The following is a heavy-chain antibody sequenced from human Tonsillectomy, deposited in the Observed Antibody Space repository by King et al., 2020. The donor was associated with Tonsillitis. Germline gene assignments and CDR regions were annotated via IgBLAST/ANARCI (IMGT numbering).Heavy chain of an antibody. V-gene: IGHV4-4*07. CDR3: ARDPPGSSYYYYGMDV. D-gene: IGHD1-26*01. CDR1: GGSISSYY. CDR2: MYTSGST. Sequence: QLQESGPGLVKPSETLSLTCTVSGGSISSYYWSWIRQPAGKGLEWIGRMYTSGSTNYNPSLKSRVAMSVDTSKNQFSLKLSSVTAADTAVYYCARDPPGSSYYYYGMDVWGQGTTVTVSS. J-gene: IGHJ6*02.